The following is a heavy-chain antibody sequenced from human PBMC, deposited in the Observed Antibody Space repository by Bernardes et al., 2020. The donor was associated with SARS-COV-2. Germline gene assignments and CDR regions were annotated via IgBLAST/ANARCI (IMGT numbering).Heavy chain of an antibody. J-gene: IGHJ3*01. Sequence: GGSLRLSCAASGFTISSNYVTWVRQAPGKGLEWISLIFSGGRTQYAASVKGRFTVSRDNSRDTVYLQMSSLRAEDTAIYYCATQDVATFDVWGHGTKVTVSS. CDR3: ATQDVATFDV. D-gene: IGHD2-15*01. CDR2: IFSGGRT. V-gene: IGHV3-53*01. CDR1: GFTISSNY.